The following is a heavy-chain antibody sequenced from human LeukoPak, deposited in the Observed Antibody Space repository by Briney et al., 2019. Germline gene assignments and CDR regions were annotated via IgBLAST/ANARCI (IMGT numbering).Heavy chain of an antibody. V-gene: IGHV1-24*01. J-gene: IGHJ3*01. D-gene: IGHD3-3*01. CDR1: GNTPTELS. Sequence: EASVKVSCKLSGNTPTELSMHWVRQAPGKGLEWMGGFDPEDVEIIYAEKFQGRVTMTEDTSTDTAYMELSSLKSEDTAVYYCATFTIFGVFTYAFDVWGQGTVVTVSS. CDR2: FDPEDVEI. CDR3: ATFTIFGVFTYAFDV.